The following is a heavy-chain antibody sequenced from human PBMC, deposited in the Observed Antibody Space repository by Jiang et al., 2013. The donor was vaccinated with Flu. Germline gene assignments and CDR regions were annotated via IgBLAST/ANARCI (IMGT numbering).Heavy chain of an antibody. CDR1: GGSISSSSYY. D-gene: IGHD2-2*02. Sequence: GSGLVKPSETLSLTCTVSGGSISSSSYYWGWIRQPPGKGLEWIGSIYYSGSTYYNPSLKSRVTISVDTSKNQFSLKLSSVTAADMAVYYCARPRSAYCSSTSCYSLGYWGQGTLVTVSS. V-gene: IGHV4-39*01. CDR3: ARPRSAYCSSTSCYSLGY. J-gene: IGHJ4*02. CDR2: IYYSGST.